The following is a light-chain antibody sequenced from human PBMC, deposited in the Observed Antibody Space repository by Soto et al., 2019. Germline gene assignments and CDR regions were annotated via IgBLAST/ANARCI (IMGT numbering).Light chain of an antibody. CDR3: QTWGSGSVV. J-gene: IGLJ2*01. CDR1: SGHSSYA. Sequence: QLVLTQSPSASASLGASVKLTCTLSSGHSSYAIAWHQQQPEKGPRYLMKVNSDGSHSKGDGIPDRFSGSSSGAERYITISSLQSEDEADYYCQTWGSGSVVFGGGTKLTVL. CDR2: VNSDGSH. V-gene: IGLV4-69*01.